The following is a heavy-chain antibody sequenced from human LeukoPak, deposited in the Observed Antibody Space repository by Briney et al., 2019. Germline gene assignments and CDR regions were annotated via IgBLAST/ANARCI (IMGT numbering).Heavy chain of an antibody. J-gene: IGHJ4*02. CDR3: ATSKGGGGYSYGHPAWFDY. D-gene: IGHD5-18*01. CDR1: GFTFSSYG. V-gene: IGHV3-33*01. CDR2: IWYDGSNK. Sequence: GGSLRLSCAASGFTFSSYGMHWVRQAPGKGLEWVAVIWYDGSNKYYADSVKGRFTISRDNSKNTLYLQMNSLRAEDTAVYYCATSKGGGGYSYGHPAWFDYWGQGTLVTVSS.